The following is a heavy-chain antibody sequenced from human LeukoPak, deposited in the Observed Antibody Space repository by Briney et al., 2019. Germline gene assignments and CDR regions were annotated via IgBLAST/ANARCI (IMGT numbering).Heavy chain of an antibody. Sequence: PGGSLRLSCAASGFTFSSYSMNWVRQAPGKGLEWVSSISSSSSYIYYADSVKGRFTISRDNAKNSLYLQMNSLRAEDTVVYYCARDSGVVAAITSYFDYWGQGTLVTVSS. CDR2: ISSSSSYI. J-gene: IGHJ4*02. CDR3: ARDSGVVAAITSYFDY. CDR1: GFTFSSYS. V-gene: IGHV3-21*01. D-gene: IGHD2-15*01.